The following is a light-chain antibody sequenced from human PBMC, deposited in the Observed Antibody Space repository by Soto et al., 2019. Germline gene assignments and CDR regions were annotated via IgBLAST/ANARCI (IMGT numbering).Light chain of an antibody. CDR1: QSVSSN. V-gene: IGKV3-15*01. J-gene: IGKJ4*01. CDR3: QQYNNWPPLT. Sequence: EIVMTQSPATLSVSPGERATLSCMASQSVSSNLAWYQQKPGQAPRLLIYGASTRATCIPARFSGSGSGTEFTLTISSLQSEDFAVYYCQQYNNWPPLTFGGGTKVEIK. CDR2: GAS.